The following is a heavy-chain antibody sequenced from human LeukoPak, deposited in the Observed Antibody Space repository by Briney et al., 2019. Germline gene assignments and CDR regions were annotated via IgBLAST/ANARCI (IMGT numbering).Heavy chain of an antibody. CDR1: GFTLSTYW. V-gene: IGHV3-7*04. CDR2: INRDGRGK. J-gene: IGHJ5*02. Sequence: PGESLTLSCAASGFTLSTYWMSWVRQAPGKGLEWVANINRDGRGKYYVDSVRVRFTIYRDNAKNSLYLQMNSSRAEDTAVYYCARVQTGTTNWFDPWGQGTLVTVSS. D-gene: IGHD1-1*01. CDR3: ARVQTGTTNWFDP.